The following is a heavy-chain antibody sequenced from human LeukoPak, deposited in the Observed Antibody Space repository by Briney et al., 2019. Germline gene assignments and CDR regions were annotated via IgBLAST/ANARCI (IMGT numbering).Heavy chain of an antibody. V-gene: IGHV4-39*01. CDR3: ARHVGSENYPRYFDY. Sequence: PSETLSLTCTVSGGSISTSSYYWGWIRQPPGKGLEWIGSIFYSGSTFYNPSHKSRVTLSVDTSNNQFSLKLSSVTAADTAAYYCARHVGSENYPRYFDYWGQGPLVTVSS. J-gene: IGHJ4*02. D-gene: IGHD1-26*01. CDR2: IFYSGST. CDR1: GGSISTSSYY.